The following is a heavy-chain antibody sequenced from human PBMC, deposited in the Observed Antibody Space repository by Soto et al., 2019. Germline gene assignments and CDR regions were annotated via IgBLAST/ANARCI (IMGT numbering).Heavy chain of an antibody. Sequence: SETLSLTCTVSGGSISSGSDYWAWIRQPPGKGLEYIGSINHSGNTFYNPSLKSRVTISVDTSKNQFSLKLISVTAADTAVFYCARLEKSMAKTFHYWGQGTLVTVS. J-gene: IGHJ4*02. V-gene: IGHV4-39*01. CDR2: INHSGNT. CDR3: ARLEKSMAKTFHY. D-gene: IGHD3-10*01. CDR1: GGSISSGSDY.